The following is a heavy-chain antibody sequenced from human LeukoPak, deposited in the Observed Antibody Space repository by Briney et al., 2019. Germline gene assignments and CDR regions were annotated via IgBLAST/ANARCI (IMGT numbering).Heavy chain of an antibody. V-gene: IGHV4-61*01. D-gene: IGHD2/OR15-2a*01. J-gene: IGHJ4*02. CDR2: IYYSGST. Sequence: PSETLPLTCTVSGGSISGGSYYWSWIRQPPGKGLEWIGYIYYSGSTKYNLSLKSRVTIPVDTSKNQLSLKLSSVTAADTAVYYCARGEYGLFDYWGQGTLVTVSS. CDR1: GGSISGGSYY. CDR3: ARGEYGLFDY.